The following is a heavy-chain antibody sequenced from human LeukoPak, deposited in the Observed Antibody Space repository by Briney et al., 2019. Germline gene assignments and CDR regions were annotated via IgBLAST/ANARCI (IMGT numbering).Heavy chain of an antibody. J-gene: IGHJ6*02. CDR1: GYRFSGYY. CDR2: INPNSGGS. V-gene: IGHV1-2*02. CDR3: ARWNDPTQNYYHYGMDV. Sequence: AASVKVSCKASGYRFSGYYMYWVRQAPGQGLEWMGWINPNSGGSKYAQKFQGRVTMTRDTSISTAYMELNSLRSDDTAVYYCARWNDPTQNYYHYGMDVWGQETTVTVSS. D-gene: IGHD1-1*01.